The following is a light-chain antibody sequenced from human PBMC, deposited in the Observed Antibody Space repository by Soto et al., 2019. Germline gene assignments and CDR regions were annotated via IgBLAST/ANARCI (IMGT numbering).Light chain of an antibody. V-gene: IGKV3-15*01. CDR1: QSVSSN. CDR3: QQYNNWPPWT. Sequence: EIVMTQSPATLSVSPGERATLSCRASQSVSSNLAWYQQKPGQAPRLLIYGASTRATGIPARFSGSGSGTEFTLTISSQQSEDFALYYCQQYNNWPPWTFGQGTKVEIK. CDR2: GAS. J-gene: IGKJ1*01.